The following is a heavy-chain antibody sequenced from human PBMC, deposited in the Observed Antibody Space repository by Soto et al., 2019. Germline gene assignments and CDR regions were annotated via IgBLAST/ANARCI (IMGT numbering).Heavy chain of an antibody. J-gene: IGHJ1*01. Sequence: TPTLTFISPGASLSSYYVRWNRQPPGPELAWIGYIHSNGSTNYKPSLKSRVTTSVDTSKNQFSLKLSSVTAADTAVYYCARGPDDYDGSGYYYGFVQYLQYWGQGTLVNVSS. D-gene: IGHD3-22*01. CDR1: GASLSSYY. CDR2: IHSNGST. CDR3: ARGPDDYDGSGYYYGFVQYLQY. V-gene: IGHV4-59*01.